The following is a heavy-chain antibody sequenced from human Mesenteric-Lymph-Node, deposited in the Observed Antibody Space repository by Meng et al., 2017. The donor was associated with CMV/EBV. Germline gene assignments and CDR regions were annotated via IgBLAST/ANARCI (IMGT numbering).Heavy chain of an antibody. CDR3: ARHEWSGSYSLGGMDV. D-gene: IGHD1-26*01. Sequence: GESLKISCKGSGDSFSKYWIGWVRQMPGKGLEWMGIIYPGDSDTRYSPSFQGQVTISADKSISTAYLQWSSLKASDTAMYYCARHEWSGSYSLGGMDVWGQGTTVTVSS. CDR1: GDSFSKYW. V-gene: IGHV5-51*01. CDR2: IYPGDSDT. J-gene: IGHJ6*02.